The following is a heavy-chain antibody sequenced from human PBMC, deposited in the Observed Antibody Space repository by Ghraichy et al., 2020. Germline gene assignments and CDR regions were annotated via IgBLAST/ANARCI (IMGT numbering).Heavy chain of an antibody. Sequence: ASVKVSCKASGYTFTTHDIRWVRQAHGQGLEWMGWISGRNGATNYAQKLQGRVTTTTDTSTNTAYMELRSLRSDDTAVYYCVRGGAAAGYDYWGQGTLVTVPS. D-gene: IGHD6-13*01. J-gene: IGHJ4*02. CDR1: GYTFTTHD. CDR3: VRGGAAAGYDY. V-gene: IGHV1-18*04. CDR2: ISGRNGAT.